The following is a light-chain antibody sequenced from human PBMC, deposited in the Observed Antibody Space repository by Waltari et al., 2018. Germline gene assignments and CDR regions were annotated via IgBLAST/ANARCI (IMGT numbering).Light chain of an antibody. J-gene: IGKJ4*01. CDR3: QQSHNWPPLT. CDR2: SAS. Sequence: EVVLTQSPATLSLSPGERATLSCRASQSVSVNLAWYQQRPGQAPRLPVYSASTRATVIPARFSGSGSGTEFTLTISSLESEDFAVYYCQQSHNWPPLTFGGGTKVEIK. CDR1: QSVSVN. V-gene: IGKV3-15*01.